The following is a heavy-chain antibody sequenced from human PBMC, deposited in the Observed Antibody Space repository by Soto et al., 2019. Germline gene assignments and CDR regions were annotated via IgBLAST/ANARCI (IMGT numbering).Heavy chain of an antibody. CDR1: GFTFSNYA. D-gene: IGHD3-3*01. J-gene: IGHJ3*02. V-gene: IGHV3-23*01. Sequence: EVLLLESGGGLVQPGGSLRLSCAASGFTFSNYAMSWVRQAPGKGLEWVSGISGSGGGTDYADSVKGRFTISRDNSKNTLYLQMNCLSADDTAVYYYAKVGTYDFWIGYDSSFDIWGQGTMVTVSS. CDR3: AKVGTYDFWIGYDSSFDI. CDR2: ISGSGGGT.